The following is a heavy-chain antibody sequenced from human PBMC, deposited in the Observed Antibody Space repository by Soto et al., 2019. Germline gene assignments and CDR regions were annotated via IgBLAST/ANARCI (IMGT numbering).Heavy chain of an antibody. Sequence: QVQLVKSGAEVKKPGASVKVSCKASGYTFTSYDINWVRQATGQGLEWMGWMNPNSGNTGYAQKFQGSVTMTRNTSISTAYMELSSLRSEDTAVYYCARERTGTTSMDVWGQGTTVTVSS. V-gene: IGHV1-8*01. CDR3: ARERTGTTSMDV. CDR1: GYTFTSYD. D-gene: IGHD1-1*01. CDR2: MNPNSGNT. J-gene: IGHJ6*02.